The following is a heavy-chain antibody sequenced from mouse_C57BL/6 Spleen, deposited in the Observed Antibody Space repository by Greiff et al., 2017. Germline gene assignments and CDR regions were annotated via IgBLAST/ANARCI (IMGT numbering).Heavy chain of an antibody. CDR2: INPNNGGT. V-gene: IGHV1-26*01. D-gene: IGHD4-1*01. J-gene: IGHJ3*01. Sequence: EVQLQQSGPELVKPGASVKISCKASGYTFTDYYMNWVKQSHGKSLEWIGDINPNNGGTSYNQKFKGKATLTVDKSSSTAYMELRSLTSEDSAVYYCARRKGNWDGFAYWGQGTLVTVSA. CDR3: ARRKGNWDGFAY. CDR1: GYTFTDYY.